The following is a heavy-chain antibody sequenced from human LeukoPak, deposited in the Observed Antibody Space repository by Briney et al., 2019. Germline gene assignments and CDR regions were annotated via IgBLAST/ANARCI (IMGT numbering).Heavy chain of an antibody. CDR2: IWYGGSNK. CDR1: GFTFSSYG. V-gene: IGHV3-30*02. Sequence: GGSLRLSCAASGFTFSSYGMHWVRQAPGKGLEWVAVIWYGGSNKYYADSVKGRFTISRDNSKNTLYLQMNSPRAEDTAVYYCAKSRRGLYYYMDDWGKGTTVTVSS. D-gene: IGHD1-14*01. J-gene: IGHJ6*03. CDR3: AKSRRGLYYYMDD.